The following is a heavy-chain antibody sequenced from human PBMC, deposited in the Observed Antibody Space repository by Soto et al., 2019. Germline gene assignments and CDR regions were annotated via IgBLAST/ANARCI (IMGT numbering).Heavy chain of an antibody. CDR3: AGGWGGYSSGWYQRGGFDY. J-gene: IGHJ4*02. Sequence: QVQLVESGGGVVQPGRSLRLSCAASGFTFSSYGMHWVRQAPGKGLEWVAVIWYDASNKYYADSVKGRFTISRDNSKKPLDLQMNSLGAGDTAVYFCAGGWGGYSSGWYQRGGFDYWGQGTLVTVSS. V-gene: IGHV3-33*01. CDR2: IWYDASNK. CDR1: GFTFSSYG. D-gene: IGHD6-19*01.